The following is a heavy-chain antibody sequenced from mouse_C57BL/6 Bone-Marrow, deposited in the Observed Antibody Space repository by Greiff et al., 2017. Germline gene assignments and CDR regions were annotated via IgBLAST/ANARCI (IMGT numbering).Heavy chain of an antibody. D-gene: IGHD4-1*01. CDR2: INPNNGGT. Sequence: VQLQQSGPGLVKPGASVKISCKASGFTFTDYYMNWVKQSHGKSLEWLGDINPNNGGTSYNQKFKGKATLTVDKSSSTAYMELRSLTADDSAVYYCARGGLGLDYWGQGTTLTVSS. J-gene: IGHJ2*01. V-gene: IGHV1-26*01. CDR1: GFTFTDYY. CDR3: ARGGLGLDY.